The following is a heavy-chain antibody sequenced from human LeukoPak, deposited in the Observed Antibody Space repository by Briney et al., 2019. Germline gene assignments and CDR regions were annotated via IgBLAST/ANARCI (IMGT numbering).Heavy chain of an antibody. V-gene: IGHV3-21*01. CDR1: GFTFSSYS. J-gene: IGHJ4*02. CDR2: ISSSSSYI. D-gene: IGHD4-11*01. Sequence: PGGSLRLSCAASGFTFSSYSMNWVRQAPGKGLEWVSSISSSSSYIYYADSVKGRFTISRDNAKNSLYLQMNSLRAEDTAVYYCARDLTTYNDYSNYLLYWGQGTLVTVSS. CDR3: ARDLTTYNDYSNYLLY.